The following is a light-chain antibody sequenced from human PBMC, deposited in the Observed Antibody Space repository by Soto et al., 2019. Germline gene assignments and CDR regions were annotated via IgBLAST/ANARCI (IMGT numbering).Light chain of an antibody. Sequence: QSVLTQPAYVSGSPGQSITISCTGTSSDIGGYNFVSWYQHHPGKAPKLLIHDVSNRPSGVSSRFSGSKSGNTASLTISGLQAEDEADYYCNSYRTVRTYVFGTGTKLTVL. CDR1: SSDIGGYNF. CDR3: NSYRTVRTYV. CDR2: DVS. J-gene: IGLJ1*01. V-gene: IGLV2-14*03.